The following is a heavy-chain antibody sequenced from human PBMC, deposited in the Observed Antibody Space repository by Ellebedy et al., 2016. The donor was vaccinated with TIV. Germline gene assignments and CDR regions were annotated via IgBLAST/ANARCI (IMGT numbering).Heavy chain of an antibody. CDR1: GCRFGDYY. CDR2: ITSSCDST. J-gene: IGHJ3*01. CDR3: ARDPVGVGPAFDV. D-gene: IGHD4-23*01. Sequence: GESLKISCAASGCRFGDYYMTWLRQAPGKGLEWVSGITSSCDSTYYADSVKGRFTISRDNSKDTLFLQINSLRAEDTAIYFCARDPVGVGPAFDVWGQGTMVTVSS. V-gene: IGHV3-23*01.